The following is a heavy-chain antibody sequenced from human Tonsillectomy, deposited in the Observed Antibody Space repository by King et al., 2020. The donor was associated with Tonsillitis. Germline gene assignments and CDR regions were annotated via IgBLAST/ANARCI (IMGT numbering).Heavy chain of an antibody. V-gene: IGHV5-51*01. D-gene: IGHD3-10*01. CDR2: IYPSDSDT. CDR3: ARQLWFGEFVGY. J-gene: IGHJ4*02. CDR1: GYSFTSYW. Sequence: VQLVQSGAEVKKPGESLKISCKGSGYSFTSYWIGWVRQMPGKGLEWRGIIYPSDSDTRYIPSFQGKFTISAEKSISTAYRQWSSLKASDTAMYYCARQLWFGEFVGYGGQGPLVTAPS.